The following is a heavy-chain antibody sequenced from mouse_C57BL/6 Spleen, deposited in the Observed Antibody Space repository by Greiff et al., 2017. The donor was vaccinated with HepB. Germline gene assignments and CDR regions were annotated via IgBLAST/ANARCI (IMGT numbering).Heavy chain of an antibody. D-gene: IGHD2-3*01. Sequence: QVQLKQSGAELVKPGASVKLSCKASGYTFTSYWMHWVKQRPGQGLEWIGMIHPNSGSTNYNEKFKSKATLTVDKSSSTAYMQLSSLTSEDSAVYYCARSAIYEDYFDYWGQGTTLTVSS. CDR1: GYTFTSYW. CDR2: IHPNSGST. J-gene: IGHJ2*01. CDR3: ARSAIYEDYFDY. V-gene: IGHV1-64*01.